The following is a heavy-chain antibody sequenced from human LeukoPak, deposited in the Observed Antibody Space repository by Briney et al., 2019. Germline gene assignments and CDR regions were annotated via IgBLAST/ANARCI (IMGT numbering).Heavy chain of an antibody. CDR3: ARKDSGRYINPFDY. D-gene: IGHD3-10*01. J-gene: IGHJ4*02. CDR1: GFTFSSYE. CDR2: ISSSGTTI. Sequence: PGGSLRLSCAASGFTFSSYEMNWIRQAPGKGLDWVSYISSSGTTIYYADSVEGRFSISRDNSKNMVYLQMNSLKTEDTAVYYCARKDSGRYINPFDYWGQGTLVTVSS. V-gene: IGHV3-48*03.